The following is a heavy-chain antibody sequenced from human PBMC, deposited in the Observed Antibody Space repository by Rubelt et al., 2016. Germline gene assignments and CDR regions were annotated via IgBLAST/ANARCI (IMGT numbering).Heavy chain of an antibody. V-gene: IGHV4-59*01. D-gene: IGHD2-8*01. J-gene: IGHJ4*02. CDR3: ARDRGSCTNGVCSDTYFDY. Sequence: QVQLQESGPGLVKPSETLSLTCTVSGGSISSYYWSWIRQPPGKGLEWIGYIYYSGSTNYNPSLKSRVPLSVATSKNQFSLKLSSVTAADTAVYYCARDRGSCTNGVCSDTYFDYWGQGTLVTVSS. CDR2: IYYSGST. CDR1: GGSISSYY.